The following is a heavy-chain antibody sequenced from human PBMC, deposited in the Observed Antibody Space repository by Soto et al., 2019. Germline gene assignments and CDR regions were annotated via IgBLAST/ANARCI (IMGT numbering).Heavy chain of an antibody. Sequence: GGSLRLSCAASAFTFTEYAMTWVRQAPGKGLEWVSSISGGAGSTYYADSVKGRFTISRDNSKNTLYLQMNSLRAEDTAVYYCAKNRPAPARAGPRAMGMADYWGQGTLVTVSS. J-gene: IGHJ4*02. D-gene: IGHD5-18*01. CDR3: AKNRPAPARAGPRAMGMADY. V-gene: IGHV3-23*01. CDR2: ISGGAGST. CDR1: AFTFTEYA.